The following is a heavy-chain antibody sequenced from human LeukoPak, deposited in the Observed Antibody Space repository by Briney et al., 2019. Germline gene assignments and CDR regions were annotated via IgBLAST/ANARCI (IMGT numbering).Heavy chain of an antibody. CDR3: ARDPSLFAGFFGY. D-gene: IGHD1-1*01. V-gene: IGHV4-59*01. J-gene: IGHJ4*01. CDR2: IYYSGST. Sequence: SETLSLTCTVSGGSISNYYWSWIRQPPGKGLEWIGYIYYSGSTNYNPSLKSRVTISVDTSKNQVSLKLSSVTVADTAVYYCARDPSLFAGFFGYWGHGTLVTVSS. CDR1: GGSISNYY.